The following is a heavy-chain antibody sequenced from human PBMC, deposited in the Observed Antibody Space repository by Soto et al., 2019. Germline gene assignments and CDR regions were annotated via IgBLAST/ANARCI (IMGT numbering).Heavy chain of an antibody. CDR3: ARDQGGRAAAGIMGLGLGDYYYYYMDV. CDR2: ISAYNGNT. V-gene: IGHV1-18*01. J-gene: IGHJ6*03. D-gene: IGHD6-13*01. CDR1: GYTFTSYG. Sequence: GASVKVSCKASGYTFTSYGISWVRQAPGQGLEWMGWISAYNGNTNYAQKLQGRVTMTTDTSTSTAYMELRSLRSDDTAVYYCARDQGGRAAAGIMGLGLGDYYYYYMDVRAKRTTVTGSS.